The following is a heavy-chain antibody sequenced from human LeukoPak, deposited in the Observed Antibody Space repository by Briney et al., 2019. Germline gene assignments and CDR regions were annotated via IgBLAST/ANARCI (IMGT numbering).Heavy chain of an antibody. J-gene: IGHJ4*02. D-gene: IGHD3-22*01. CDR2: IKEDGSES. CDR1: GFTFSSFW. Sequence: GGSLRLSCATSGFTFSSFWMSWVRQAPGKGLEWVAHIKEDGSESHYVDSLKGRFTISRDNAKNSLYPQMNSLRAEDTAVYYCARDPMIDYWGQGTLVTVSS. V-gene: IGHV3-7*01. CDR3: ARDPMIDY.